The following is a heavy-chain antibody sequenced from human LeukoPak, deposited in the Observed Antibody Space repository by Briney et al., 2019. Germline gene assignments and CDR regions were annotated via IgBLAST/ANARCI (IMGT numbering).Heavy chain of an antibody. V-gene: IGHV3-30-3*01. CDR2: ISYDGSNK. CDR1: GFTFSSYA. J-gene: IGHJ3*02. D-gene: IGHD1-26*01. Sequence: QSGGSLRLSCAASGFTFSSYAMHWVRQAPGKGLEWVAVISYDGSNKYYADSVKGRFTISRDNAKNSLYLQMNSLRAEDTAVYYCAITPFRRGAYYAQGAFDIWGQGTMVTVSS. CDR3: AITPFRRGAYYAQGAFDI.